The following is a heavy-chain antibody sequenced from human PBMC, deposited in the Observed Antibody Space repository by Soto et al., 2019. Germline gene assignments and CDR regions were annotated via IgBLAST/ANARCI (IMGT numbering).Heavy chain of an antibody. CDR2: VSVSGGTT. J-gene: IGHJ4*02. CDR3: AKGLYYYDSSGYRLFDY. Sequence: QPGGSLRLSCAASGFMFNNYAMSRVRQAPGKGLEWVSTVSVSGGTTYYADSMKGRFTISRDNSKKTVYLQMNRLRADDTAIYYCAKGLYYYDSSGYRLFDYWGQGTLVTVSS. D-gene: IGHD3-22*01. V-gene: IGHV3-23*01. CDR1: GFMFNNYA.